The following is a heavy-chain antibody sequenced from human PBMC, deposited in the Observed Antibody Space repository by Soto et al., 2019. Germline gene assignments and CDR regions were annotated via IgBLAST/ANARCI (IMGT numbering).Heavy chain of an antibody. CDR1: GYTFTSYG. CDR3: ARQYYDFWSGYNYGMDV. V-gene: IGHV1-8*02. Sequence: GASVTVSCQASGYTFTSYGISWVRQAPGQGLEWMGWMNPNNGNTGYAQKFQGRVTMTRNTSISTAYTELSSLRSEDTAVYYCARQYYDFWSGYNYGMDVWGQGTTVTVSS. CDR2: MNPNNGNT. J-gene: IGHJ6*02. D-gene: IGHD3-3*01.